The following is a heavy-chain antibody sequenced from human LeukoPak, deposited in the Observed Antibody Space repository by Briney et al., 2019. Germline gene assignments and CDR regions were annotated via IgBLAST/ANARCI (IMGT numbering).Heavy chain of an antibody. Sequence: SVKVSCKASGGTFSSYAISWVRQAPGQGLEWMGGIIPIFGTANYAQKFQGRVTITTDESTSTAYMELSSLRSEDTAVYYCARVVTTVTNWFDPWGQGTLVTVSS. J-gene: IGHJ5*02. D-gene: IGHD4-11*01. CDR3: ARVVTTVTNWFDP. V-gene: IGHV1-69*05. CDR2: IIPIFGTA. CDR1: GGTFSSYA.